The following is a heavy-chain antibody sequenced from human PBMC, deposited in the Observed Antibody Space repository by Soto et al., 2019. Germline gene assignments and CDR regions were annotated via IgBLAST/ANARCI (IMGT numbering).Heavy chain of an antibody. V-gene: IGHV3-74*01. J-gene: IGHJ4*02. Sequence: GGSLRLSCAASGFTFSSYWIHWVRQAPGKGLVWVSRIKGDESTTNYADSVKGRFTISRDNARNTVYLQMNSLRAEDTAVYYCARGAFRAYYLDSWGQGTRVTVAS. CDR1: GFTFSSYW. CDR2: IKGDESTT. CDR3: ARGAFRAYYLDS.